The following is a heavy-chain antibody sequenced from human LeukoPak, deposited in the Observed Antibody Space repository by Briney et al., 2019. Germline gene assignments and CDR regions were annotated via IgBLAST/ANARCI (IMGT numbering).Heavy chain of an antibody. D-gene: IGHD1-26*01. V-gene: IGHV3-21*04. CDR1: GFTFSSYS. CDR2: TSSSSSYI. Sequence: GGSLRLSCAASGFTFSSYSMNWVRQAPGKGLEWVSSTSSSSSYIYYADSVKGRFTISRDNAKNSLYLQMNSLRAEDTAVYYCARDYVVGATKDWGQGTLVTVSS. CDR3: ARDYVVGATKD. J-gene: IGHJ4*02.